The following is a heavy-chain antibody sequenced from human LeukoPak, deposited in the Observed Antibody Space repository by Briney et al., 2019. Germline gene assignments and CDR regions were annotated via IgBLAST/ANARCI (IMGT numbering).Heavy chain of an antibody. CDR2: INPGDTDT. V-gene: IGHV5-51*01. D-gene: IGHD4-17*01. CDR1: GYTFSTYW. Sequence: GESLKISCKGYGYTFSTYWIGWVRQMPGKRLEWMGIINPGDTDTTYRPSFQGQVTISADKSISTAYLQWSSLKASDTAIYYCARKGPYGDYVGYWGQGTLVTVSS. J-gene: IGHJ4*02. CDR3: ARKGPYGDYVGY.